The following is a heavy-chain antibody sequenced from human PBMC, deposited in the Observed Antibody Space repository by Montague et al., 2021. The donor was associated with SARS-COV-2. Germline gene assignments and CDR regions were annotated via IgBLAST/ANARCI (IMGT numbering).Heavy chain of an antibody. Sequence: SETLSLTCTVSGCSISSYYWSWIRQPPGKGLQWIGYIYYSGSTNYNPSLKSRVTISVDTSKNQFSLKLSSVTAADTAVDYCAGEADYGDYIDYWGQGTLVTVSS. CDR2: IYYSGST. D-gene: IGHD4-17*01. J-gene: IGHJ4*02. CDR1: GCSISSYY. V-gene: IGHV4-59*13. CDR3: AGEADYGDYIDY.